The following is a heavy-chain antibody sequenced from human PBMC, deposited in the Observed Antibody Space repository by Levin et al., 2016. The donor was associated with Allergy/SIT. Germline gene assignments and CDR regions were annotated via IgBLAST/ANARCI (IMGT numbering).Heavy chain of an antibody. CDR3: ANFAAGY. Sequence: WIRQPPGKGPEWVASIRQDGAEKYFVDSVRGRFTISRDNAKNSLYLQMNSLRVEDTAVYYCANFAAGYWGQGTLVTVSS. D-gene: IGHD3-9*01. V-gene: IGHV3-7*03. CDR2: IRQDGAEK. J-gene: IGHJ4*02.